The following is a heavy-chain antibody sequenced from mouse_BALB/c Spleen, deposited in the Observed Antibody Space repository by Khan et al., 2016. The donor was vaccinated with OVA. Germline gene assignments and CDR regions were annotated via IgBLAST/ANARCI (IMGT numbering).Heavy chain of an antibody. J-gene: IGHJ1*01. CDR1: GYTFTSYD. V-gene: IGHV1-85*01. D-gene: IGHD1-1*02. CDR3: ARHYDGGNLYWYFDV. CDR2: IFPGDDST. Sequence: QVQLKESGAELVKPGASVKLSCKASGYTFTSYDINWVRQRPEQGLEWIGWIFPGDDSTKYTEKFKGKATLTTDKSSSTAYMQLSRLTSEDSAVYFCARHYDGGNLYWYFDVWGAGTTVTVSS.